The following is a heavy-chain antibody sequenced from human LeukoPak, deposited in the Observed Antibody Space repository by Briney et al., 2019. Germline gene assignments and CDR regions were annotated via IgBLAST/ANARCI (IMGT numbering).Heavy chain of an antibody. Sequence: SETLSLTCAVYGGSFSGYYWSWIRQPPGKGLEWIGEINHSGSTNYNPSLKSRVTISVDTSKNQFSLKLSSVTAADTAVYYCARPSSVAGTVDYWGQGTLVTVSS. V-gene: IGHV4-34*01. CDR3: ARPSSVAGTVDY. D-gene: IGHD6-19*01. CDR2: INHSGST. J-gene: IGHJ4*02. CDR1: GGSFSGYY.